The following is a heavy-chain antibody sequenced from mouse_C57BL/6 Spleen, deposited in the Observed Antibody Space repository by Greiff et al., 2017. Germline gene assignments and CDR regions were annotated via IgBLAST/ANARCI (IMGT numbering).Heavy chain of an antibody. CDR3: TRDRAYYYGSSYGYFDV. CDR1: GFTFSSYA. CDR2: ISSGGDYI. J-gene: IGHJ1*03. D-gene: IGHD1-1*01. Sequence: EVQWVESGEGLVKPGGSLKLSCAASGFTFSSYAMSWVRQTPEKRLEWVAYISSGGDYIYYADTVKGRFTISRDNARNTLYLQMSSLKSEDTAMYYCTRDRAYYYGSSYGYFDVWGTGTTVTVSS. V-gene: IGHV5-9-1*02.